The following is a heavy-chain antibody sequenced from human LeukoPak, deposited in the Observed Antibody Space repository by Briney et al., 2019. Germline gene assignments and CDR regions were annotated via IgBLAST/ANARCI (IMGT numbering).Heavy chain of an antibody. D-gene: IGHD3-10*01. CDR3: AKVSNLLWFGGFDY. J-gene: IGHJ4*02. CDR1: GFTFSRYA. V-gene: IGHV3-23*01. Sequence: GGSLRLSCAASGFTFSRYAMSWVRQAPGKGLEWVSVIGDSGGSTYYADSVKGRFTISRDNSKNTLYLQMNSLRAEDTAVYYCAKVSNLLWFGGFDYWGQGTLVTVSS. CDR2: IGDSGGST.